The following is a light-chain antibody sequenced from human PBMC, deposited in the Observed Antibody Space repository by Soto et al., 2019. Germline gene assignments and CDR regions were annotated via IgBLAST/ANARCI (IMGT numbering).Light chain of an antibody. J-gene: IGKJ4*01. CDR3: QQYNNWPPLT. CDR2: GAS. V-gene: IGKV3-15*01. Sequence: EIVMTRSPATLSVSPGERATLSCRASQSVSGNLAWYQQQPGQAPRLLIYGASTRATGIPARFSGSGSGTEFTLTISSLQSEDFAVYYCQQYNNWPPLTFGGGTKVEIK. CDR1: QSVSGN.